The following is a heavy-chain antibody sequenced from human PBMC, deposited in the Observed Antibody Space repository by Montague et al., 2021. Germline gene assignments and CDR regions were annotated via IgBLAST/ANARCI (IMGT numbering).Heavy chain of an antibody. J-gene: IGHJ4*02. Sequence: SETLSLTCGVYGGSLSEYYWTWIRQSPERGLEWIGEVRHIGSTNYNPSLKSRVTMSVDKSKNQFSLKLRSVTAADTAAYYCASDRGPFDYWGQGTVVTVSS. CDR2: VRHIGST. D-gene: IGHD3-10*01. CDR3: ASDRGPFDY. CDR1: GGSLSEYY. V-gene: IGHV4-34*01.